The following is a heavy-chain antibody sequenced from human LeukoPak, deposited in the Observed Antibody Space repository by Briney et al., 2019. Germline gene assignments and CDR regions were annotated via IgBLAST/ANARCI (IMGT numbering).Heavy chain of an antibody. CDR1: GLSVSGNY. J-gene: IGHJ4*02. Sequence: GGSLRLSCAVSGLSVSGNYMMSWVRQAPGKGLEWVSVIYSGGTTYYADSVKGRFAISRDNSKNTLYLQMNSLRDEDTAVYYCARAILNIVGTIREVDYWGQGTLVTVSS. D-gene: IGHD5-12*01. V-gene: IGHV3-66*01. CDR2: IYSGGTT. CDR3: ARAILNIVGTIREVDY.